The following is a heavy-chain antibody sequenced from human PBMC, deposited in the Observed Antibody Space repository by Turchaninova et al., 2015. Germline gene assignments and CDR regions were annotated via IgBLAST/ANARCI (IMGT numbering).Heavy chain of an antibody. D-gene: IGHD3-22*01. CDR2: IHHSGRT. CDR1: GGSISSDGYS. Sequence: QLQLQESGSGLVKPSQTLSLTCAVSGGSISSDGYSWSWIRQPPGKGLEWIGYIHHSGRTFYSPSLRSRLTMSVYRSENQVSLKLTSVTAADAAVYYCARWYYYESSGYPDYWGQGILVTVSS. V-gene: IGHV4-30-2*01. CDR3: ARWYYYESSGYPDY. J-gene: IGHJ4*02.